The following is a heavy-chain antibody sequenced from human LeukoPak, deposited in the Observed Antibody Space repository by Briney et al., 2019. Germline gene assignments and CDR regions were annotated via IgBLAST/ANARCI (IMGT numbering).Heavy chain of an antibody. CDR3: AKLHNLNCDY. CDR2: ISGSGGTT. Sequence: GGSLRLSCAASGFTFSDYAMSWVRQAPGTGLEWVSTISGSGGTTYYADSVKGRFTISRDNSKNTLYLQKNSLRPEDTAVYYCAKLHNLNCDYWGLGTLATVSS. CDR1: GFTFSDYA. D-gene: IGHD1-14*01. J-gene: IGHJ4*02. V-gene: IGHV3-23*01.